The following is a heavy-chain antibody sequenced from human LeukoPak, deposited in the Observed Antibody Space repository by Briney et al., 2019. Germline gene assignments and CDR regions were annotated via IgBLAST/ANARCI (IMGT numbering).Heavy chain of an antibody. Sequence: PGGSLRLSCAASGFTFDDYAMHWVRQAPGKGLEWVSGISWHSGTIVYADSVKGRFTISRDNAKKSLYLQLNSLRVEDTAFYYCAKDTLLGGSSSWGYYFDYWGQGTLVTVSS. CDR1: GFTFDDYA. V-gene: IGHV3-9*01. CDR3: AKDTLLGGSSSWGYYFDY. J-gene: IGHJ4*02. CDR2: ISWHSGTI. D-gene: IGHD6-13*01.